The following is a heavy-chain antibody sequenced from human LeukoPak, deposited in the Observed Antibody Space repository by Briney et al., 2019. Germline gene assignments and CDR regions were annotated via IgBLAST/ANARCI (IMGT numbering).Heavy chain of an antibody. V-gene: IGHV3-21*01. CDR1: GFTFSNYN. CDR3: ARGLHFRVYDSSDYYPY. J-gene: IGHJ4*02. D-gene: IGHD3-22*01. Sequence: PGGSLRLSCAAPGFTFSNYNMNWVRQAPGKGLEWISSITSSSSYKFYADSVKGRFTISRDNAKNSLYLQMNSLRAEDTAVYYCARGLHFRVYDSSDYYPYWGQGTLVTVSS. CDR2: ITSSSSYK.